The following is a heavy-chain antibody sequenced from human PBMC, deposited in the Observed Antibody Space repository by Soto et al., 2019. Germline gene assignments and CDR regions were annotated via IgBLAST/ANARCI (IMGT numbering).Heavy chain of an antibody. CDR3: ARSLLGPMDFDM. CDR2: INHDGSET. Sequence: EVQLVESGGDLVQPGGSLRLSCAASGFIFTNYWMTWVRQAPGKGLEWVANINHDGSETYYVDSVKGRFAISRDNAKNSLFLQINSLRDEDTAIYYCARSLLGPMDFDMLGHGTLVAVSS. V-gene: IGHV3-7*03. D-gene: IGHD7-27*01. CDR1: GFIFTNYW. J-gene: IGHJ3*02.